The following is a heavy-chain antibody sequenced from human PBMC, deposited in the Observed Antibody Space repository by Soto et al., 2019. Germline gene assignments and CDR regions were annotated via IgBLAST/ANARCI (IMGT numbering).Heavy chain of an antibody. D-gene: IGHD2-15*01. CDR2: IIPIFGTA. Sequence: VKVSCKASGGTFSSYAISLVRQAPGQGLEWMGGIIPIFGTANYAQKFQGRVTITADESTSTAYMELSSLRSEDTAVYYCARDRGGFQDCSGGSCYFDYWGQGTLVTVSS. V-gene: IGHV1-69*13. J-gene: IGHJ4*02. CDR1: GGTFSSYA. CDR3: ARDRGGFQDCSGGSCYFDY.